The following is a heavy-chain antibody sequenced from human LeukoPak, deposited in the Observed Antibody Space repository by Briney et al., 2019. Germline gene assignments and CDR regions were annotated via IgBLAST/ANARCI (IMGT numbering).Heavy chain of an antibody. J-gene: IGHJ3*02. D-gene: IGHD3-22*01. CDR1: GGTFSSYA. CDR2: IIPIFGTA. Sequence: SVKVSCKASGGTFSSYAISWVRQAPGQGLEWMGGIIPIFGTANYAQKFQGRVTITADESTSTAYMELSSLRSEDTAVYYCARTPSVGIVVVIGAFDIWGQGTMVTVSS. CDR3: ARTPSVGIVVVIGAFDI. V-gene: IGHV1-69*13.